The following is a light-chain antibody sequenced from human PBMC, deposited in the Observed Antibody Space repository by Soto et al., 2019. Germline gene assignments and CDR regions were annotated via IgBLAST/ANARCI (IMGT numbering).Light chain of an antibody. CDR2: DAS. CDR3: QQSYTTPRLC. J-gene: IGKJ4*01. Sequence: DIQMNQSPSSLSASIGDKLTISCRANQSITHFLNWYQKKPGEVPKLLIYDASRLQSGVPSRFSGSGSGTDFALTINSLQPEDFATYCCQQSYTTPRLCFGGGTRVDLK. CDR1: QSITHF. V-gene: IGKV1-39*01.